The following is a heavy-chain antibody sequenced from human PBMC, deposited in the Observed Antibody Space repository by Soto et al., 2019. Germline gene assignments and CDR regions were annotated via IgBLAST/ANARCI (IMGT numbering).Heavy chain of an antibody. CDR2: IYPSDSDT. CDR3: ARGGVSTRTFDY. J-gene: IGHJ4*02. V-gene: IGHV5-51*01. Sequence: GESLKISCKGSGYNFAGYWIAWVRQMPGKGLELLGIIYPSDSDTRYRPPFQGQVTISADKSISSAYLQWSSLRASDTAMYYCARGGVSTRTFDYWGQGTPVTVSS. D-gene: IGHD3-3*01. CDR1: GYNFAGYW.